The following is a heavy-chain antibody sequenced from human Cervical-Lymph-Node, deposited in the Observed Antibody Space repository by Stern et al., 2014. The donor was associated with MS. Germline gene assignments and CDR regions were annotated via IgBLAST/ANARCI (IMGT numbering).Heavy chain of an antibody. V-gene: IGHV4-39*01. D-gene: IGHD3-22*01. CDR2: IYYSGST. CDR1: GGSITSSFYF. CDR3: AGYYDSSGYSSFDT. J-gene: IGHJ4*02. Sequence: QVQLQESGPGLVKPSETLSLTCTVSGGSITSSFYFWGWIRQSPGKGLEWIGYIYYSGSTFYNPSLKSRVTLSADTSQNQFSLKLTSVTAADAAVYYCAGYYDSSGYSSFDTWGQGALVTVSS.